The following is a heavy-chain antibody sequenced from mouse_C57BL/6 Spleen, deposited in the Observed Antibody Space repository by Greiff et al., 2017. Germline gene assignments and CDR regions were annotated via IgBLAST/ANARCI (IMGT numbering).Heavy chain of an antibody. V-gene: IGHV10-1*01. CDR3: VRQVGTWDPYFEY. J-gene: IGHJ2*01. D-gene: IGHD4-1*01. Sequence: EVKLMESGGGLVQPKGSLKLSCAASGFSFNTYAMNWVRQAPGKGLEWVARIRSKSNNYETYYDDSVKDRFTISRDDSESMLYLQMHNLKSEDTAMYYCVRQVGTWDPYFEYWGQGTTLTVAS. CDR1: GFSFNTYA. CDR2: IRSKSNNYET.